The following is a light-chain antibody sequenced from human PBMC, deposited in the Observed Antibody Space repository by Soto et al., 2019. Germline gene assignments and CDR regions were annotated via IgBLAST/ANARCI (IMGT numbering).Light chain of an antibody. CDR1: QSVSSSY. V-gene: IGKV3-20*01. CDR3: QQYGSSPST. CDR2: GAS. Sequence: EIELTQSPGTLSLSPGERATLSCRASQSVSSSYLAWYQQKPGQAPRLLIYGASSRATGIPDRFSGSGSGTDLTLTISRLEPEDFAVYYCQQYGSSPSTFGQGTKLEIK. J-gene: IGKJ2*02.